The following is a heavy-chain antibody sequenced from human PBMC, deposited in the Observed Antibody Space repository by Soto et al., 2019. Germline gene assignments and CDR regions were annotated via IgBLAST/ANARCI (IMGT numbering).Heavy chain of an antibody. V-gene: IGHV4-4*07. J-gene: IGHJ5*02. CDR3: ARDGRRYDFWSGYPNWFDP. D-gene: IGHD3-3*01. CDR2: IYTSGST. Sequence: SETLSLTCTVSGGSISSYYWSWIRQPAGKGLEWIGRIYTSGSTNYNPSLKSRVTMSVDTSKNQFSLKLSSVTAADTAVYYCARDGRRYDFWSGYPNWFDPWGQGTQVTVSS. CDR1: GGSISSYY.